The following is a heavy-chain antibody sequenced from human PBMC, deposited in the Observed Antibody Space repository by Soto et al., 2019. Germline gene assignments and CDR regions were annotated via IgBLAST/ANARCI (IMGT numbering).Heavy chain of an antibody. CDR1: GGTFSSYA. CDR3: ACVGNWNYDESDWFDP. V-gene: IGHV1-69*12. D-gene: IGHD1-7*01. CDR2: IIPIFGTA. Sequence: QVQLVQSGAEVKKPGSSVKVSCKASGGTFSSYAISWVRQAPGQGLEWLGGIIPIFGTANYAQKFQGRVTITADESTSTAYMELSSLRSEDTAVYYCACVGNWNYDESDWFDPWGQGTLVTFSS. J-gene: IGHJ5*02.